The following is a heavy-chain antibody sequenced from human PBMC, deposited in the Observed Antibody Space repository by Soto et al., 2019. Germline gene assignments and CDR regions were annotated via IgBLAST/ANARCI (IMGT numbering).Heavy chain of an antibody. CDR2: ISYDGSNK. CDR3: ARSPTPYESSGYYFRY. J-gene: IGHJ4*02. CDR1: GFTFSNYA. D-gene: IGHD3-22*01. V-gene: IGHV3-30-3*01. Sequence: QVQLVESGGGVVQPGRSLRLSCAASGFTFSNYAMHWVRQAPGKGREWVAVISYDGSNKYYADSVKGRFTISRDNSKNTLYLQMNSLRAEDTAVYYCARSPTPYESSGYYFRYWGQGTLVTVSS.